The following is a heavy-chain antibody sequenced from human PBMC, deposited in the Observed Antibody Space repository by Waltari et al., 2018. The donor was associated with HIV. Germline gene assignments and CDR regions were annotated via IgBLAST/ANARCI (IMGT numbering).Heavy chain of an antibody. CDR2: IYWDDDK. CDR3: AHLSGRGDTFYYFDY. CDR1: GFSLSTSGVG. V-gene: IGHV2-5*02. Sequence: QITLKESGPTLVKPTQTLTLTCTFSGFSLSTSGVGVGWIRQPPGKALEWLALIYWDDDKRYSPSLKSRLTNTKDTSKNQVVLTMTNMDPVDTATYYCAHLSGRGDTFYYFDYWGQGTLVTVSS. D-gene: IGHD3-10*01. J-gene: IGHJ4*02.